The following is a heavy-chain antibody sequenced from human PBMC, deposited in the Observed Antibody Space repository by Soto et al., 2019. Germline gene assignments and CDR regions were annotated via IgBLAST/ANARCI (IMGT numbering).Heavy chain of an antibody. CDR1: GFTFSSYA. J-gene: IGHJ4*02. D-gene: IGHD5-12*01. Sequence: EVQLLESGGGLVQPGGSLRLSCAASGFTFSSYAMTWVRQAPGKGLEWVSTISGSGGSTYYADSVKGRFTISRDNSKNTLYLQMNSLRPEDTAVHYCAREWSVANPGYWGQGTQVTVSS. V-gene: IGHV3-23*01. CDR3: AREWSVANPGY. CDR2: ISGSGGST.